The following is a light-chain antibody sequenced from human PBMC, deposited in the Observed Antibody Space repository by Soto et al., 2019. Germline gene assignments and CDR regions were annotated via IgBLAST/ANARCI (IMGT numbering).Light chain of an antibody. CDR1: SSDVGGYNY. CDR2: DVS. V-gene: IGLV2-11*01. Sequence: QSALTQPRSVSGSPGQSVTISCTGTSSDVGGYNYVSWYQQHSGKAPKLMIYDVSQRPSGVPDRFSGSKSGNTASLTISGLQADDDGDYFCCSYAGSYSWVFGGGTQLTVL. CDR3: CSYAGSYSWV. J-gene: IGLJ3*02.